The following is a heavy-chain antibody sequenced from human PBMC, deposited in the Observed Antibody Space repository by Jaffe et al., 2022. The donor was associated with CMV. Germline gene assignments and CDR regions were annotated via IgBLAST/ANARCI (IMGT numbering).Heavy chain of an antibody. CDR2: IYPGDSDT. CDR3: ARHSCTRCYLGSGFDP. V-gene: IGHV5-51*01. Sequence: EVQLVQSGAEVKKPGESLKISCKGSGYSFTNYWIGWVRQMPGKGLEWMGIIYPGDSDTRYSPSFQGQVTISADKSINTAYLQWSSLKASDTAMYYCARHSCTRCYLGSGFDPWGQGTLVTVSS. D-gene: IGHD2-2*01. CDR1: GYSFTNYW. J-gene: IGHJ5*02.